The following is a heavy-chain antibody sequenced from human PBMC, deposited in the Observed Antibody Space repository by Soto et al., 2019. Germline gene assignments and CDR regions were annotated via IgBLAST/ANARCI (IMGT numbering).Heavy chain of an antibody. V-gene: IGHV1-69*01. CDR2: IIPIFGTA. J-gene: IGHJ6*02. CDR1: GVTFTKFI. Sequence: QVQLEQSGGEVKNPGSSMKVSCKASGVTFTKFIMTWVRQAPGLGFEWVGGIIPIFGTANYAQKFQGRVTITADEYTSTSYLEVSNLRSEDTAVYYCAKVSYSSTLGYYCGMDVWGQGTEVAVSS. CDR3: AKVSYSSTLGYYCGMDV. D-gene: IGHD6-19*01.